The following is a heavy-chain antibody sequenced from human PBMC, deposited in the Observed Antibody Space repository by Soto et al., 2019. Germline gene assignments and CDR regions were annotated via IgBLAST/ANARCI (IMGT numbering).Heavy chain of an antibody. CDR2: IYHSGNT. V-gene: IGHV4-59*02. Sequence: QVQLQESGPGLVKPSETLSLTCTVSGGSVSSYYWSWIRQPPGKGLEWIGYIYHSGNTNYNPSLKSRVTVSVDXXKXQXXLKLSSVTAADTAVYYCARDLGDLNSETYREGFDPWGQGTLVTVSS. J-gene: IGHJ5*02. CDR3: ARDLGDLNSETYREGFDP. CDR1: GGSVSSYY. D-gene: IGHD1-26*01.